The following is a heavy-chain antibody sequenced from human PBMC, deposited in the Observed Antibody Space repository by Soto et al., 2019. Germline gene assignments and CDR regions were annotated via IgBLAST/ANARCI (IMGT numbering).Heavy chain of an antibody. CDR1: GFTFSSYA. Sequence: EVQLLESGGGLVQPGGSLRLSCAASGFTFSSYAMSWVHQAPGKGLEWVSAISGSGGSTYYADSVKGRFTISRDNSKNTLYLQMNSLSAEDTAVYYCAKVGYYDYVWGSYWDYWGQGTLVTVSS. CDR3: AKVGYYDYVWGSYWDY. V-gene: IGHV3-23*01. D-gene: IGHD3-16*01. CDR2: ISGSGGST. J-gene: IGHJ4*02.